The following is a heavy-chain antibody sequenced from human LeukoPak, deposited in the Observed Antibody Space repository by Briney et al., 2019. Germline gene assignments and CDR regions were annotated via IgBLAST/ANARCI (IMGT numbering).Heavy chain of an antibody. CDR1: GGSIGSYY. Sequence: SETLSLTCTVSGGSIGSYYWSWIRQPAGKGLEWIGRIYTSGSTNYNPSLKSRVTMSVDTSKNQFSLKLGSVTAADTAVYYCARGIIVVVPAAQPHYYYYMDVWGKGTTVTISS. J-gene: IGHJ6*03. CDR3: ARGIIVVVPAAQPHYYYYMDV. D-gene: IGHD2-2*01. V-gene: IGHV4-4*07. CDR2: IYTSGST.